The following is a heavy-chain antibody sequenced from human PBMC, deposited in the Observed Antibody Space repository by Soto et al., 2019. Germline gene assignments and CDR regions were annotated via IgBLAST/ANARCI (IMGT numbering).Heavy chain of an antibody. CDR1: GLTSSSSA. J-gene: IGHJ4*02. D-gene: IGHD5-12*01. V-gene: IGHV1-58*01. Sequence: QMQLVQSGPEVRKPGTSVKVSCKASGLTSSSSAVQWVRQARGQRLEWIGWIVVGSGSTKYAQKFQERVTITRDMSTSTAYMELSSLRSEDTAVYYCAAPPNRDAYNYGYWGQGTLVTVSS. CDR2: IVVGSGST. CDR3: AAPPNRDAYNYGY.